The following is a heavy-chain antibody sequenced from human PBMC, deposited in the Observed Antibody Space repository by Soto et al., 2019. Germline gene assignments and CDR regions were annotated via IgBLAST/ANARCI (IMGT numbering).Heavy chain of an antibody. J-gene: IGHJ6*02. CDR3: ARVGSYYGMDV. D-gene: IGHD3-16*01. Sequence: QVQLQESGPGLVKPSETLSLTCTVSGGSVSSGSYYWSWIRQPPGKGLEWIGYIYYSGSTNYNPSLKSRVAISVDTSENRFSLKLSSVTAADTAVYYCARVGSYYGMDVWGQGTTVTVSS. CDR2: IYYSGST. V-gene: IGHV4-61*01. CDR1: GGSVSSGSYY.